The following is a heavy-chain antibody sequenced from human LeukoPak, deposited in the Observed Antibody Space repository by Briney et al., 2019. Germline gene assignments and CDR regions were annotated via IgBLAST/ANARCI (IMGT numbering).Heavy chain of an antibody. V-gene: IGHV1-18*01. Sequence: ASVKVSCKASGYTFTSYGISWVRHAPGQGLEWMGWISAYNGNTNYAQKLQGRVTMTTDTSTSTAYMELRSLRSDDTAVYYCARILTFGGVIVTPKYYFDYWGQGTLVTVSS. D-gene: IGHD3-16*02. CDR1: GYTFTSYG. J-gene: IGHJ4*02. CDR2: ISAYNGNT. CDR3: ARILTFGGVIVTPKYYFDY.